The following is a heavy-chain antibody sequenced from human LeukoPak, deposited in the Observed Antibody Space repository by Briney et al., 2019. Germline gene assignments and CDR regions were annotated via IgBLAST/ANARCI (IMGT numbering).Heavy chain of an antibody. V-gene: IGHV1-8*03. CDR2: MNPNSGNT. Sequence: EASVKVSCKASGYTFTSYDINWVRQATGQGLEWMGWMNPNSGNTGYAQKFQGRVTITRNTSITTAYMELSSLRSEDTAVYYCARGRGDSQGWFDPWGQGTLVTVSS. CDR3: ARGRGDSQGWFDP. CDR1: GYTFTSYD. J-gene: IGHJ5*02. D-gene: IGHD3-16*01.